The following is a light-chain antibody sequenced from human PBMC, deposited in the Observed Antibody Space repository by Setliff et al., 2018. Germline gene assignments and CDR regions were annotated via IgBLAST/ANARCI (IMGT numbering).Light chain of an antibody. V-gene: IGLV2-8*01. CDR3: TSYAGSNNYV. CDR2: EVT. CDR1: DSDVGGFNL. Sequence: QSALAQPASVSGSPGQSITISCTGTDSDVGGFNLVSWYQQHPGKAPKFMIYEVTKRPSGVPDRFSGSKSGNTASLTVSVLQAEDEADYYCTSYAGSNNYVFGTGTKV. J-gene: IGLJ1*01.